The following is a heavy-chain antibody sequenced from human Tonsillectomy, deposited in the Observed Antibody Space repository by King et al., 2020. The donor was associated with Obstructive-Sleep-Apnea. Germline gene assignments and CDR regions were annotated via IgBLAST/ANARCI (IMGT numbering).Heavy chain of an antibody. V-gene: IGHV4-34*01. J-gene: IGHJ4*02. Sequence: VQLQQWGAGLLKPSETLSLTCAVYGGSFSGHNWSWIRQSPGKGLQWIGEIDDSGSTNYNPSLKSRVTISVDTSKNKFSLKLNSVTAADTAVYYCARRDDYWGQGTLVTVSS. CDR3: ARRDDY. CDR1: GGSFSGHN. CDR2: IDDSGST.